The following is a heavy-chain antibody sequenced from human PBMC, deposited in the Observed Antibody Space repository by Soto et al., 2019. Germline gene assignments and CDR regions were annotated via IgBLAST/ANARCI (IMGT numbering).Heavy chain of an antibody. D-gene: IGHD3-22*01. V-gene: IGHV3-23*01. CDR3: AKEQPPYYDSSGPPVYFDY. CDR2: ISGSGGST. CDR1: GFTFSSYA. J-gene: IGHJ4*02. Sequence: PGGSLRLSCAASGFTFSSYAMSWVRQAPGKGLEWVSAISGSGGSTYYADSVKGRFTISRDNSKNTLYLQMNSLRAEDTAVYYSAKEQPPYYDSSGPPVYFDYWGQGTLVTVSS.